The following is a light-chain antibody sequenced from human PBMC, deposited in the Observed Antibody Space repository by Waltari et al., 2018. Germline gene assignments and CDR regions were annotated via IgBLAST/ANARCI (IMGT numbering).Light chain of an antibody. J-gene: IGLJ2*01. CDR1: SSDVGAYNY. Sequence: QSALTQPASVSGSPGPSITIPCTGTSSDVGAYNYVSWYRQHPGTTPKLLIFDVSHRPSGVSNRFSGSKSGNTASLTISGLQAEDEADYYCSSYTTSSTVVFGGGTKLTVL. V-gene: IGLV2-14*03. CDR3: SSYTTSSTVV. CDR2: DVS.